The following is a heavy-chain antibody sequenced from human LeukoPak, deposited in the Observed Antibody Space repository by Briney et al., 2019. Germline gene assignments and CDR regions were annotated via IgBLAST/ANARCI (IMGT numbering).Heavy chain of an antibody. V-gene: IGHV3-48*02. Sequence: GGSLRLSCAASGFTFSSYSMNWVRQAPGKGLEWVSYINSGSSYMYYPDSVKGRFNISRDNAKNSLYLQMDSLRDEDTAVYYCAREDDDWGPNTFDVWGQGTVVAVSS. D-gene: IGHD7-27*01. CDR2: INSGSSYM. CDR3: AREDDDWGPNTFDV. J-gene: IGHJ3*01. CDR1: GFTFSSYS.